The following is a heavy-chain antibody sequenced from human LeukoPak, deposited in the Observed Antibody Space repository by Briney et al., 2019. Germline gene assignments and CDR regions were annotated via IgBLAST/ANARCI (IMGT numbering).Heavy chain of an antibody. Sequence: GGSLRLSCAASGFTFSSYSMNWVRQAPGKGLEWVSYISSSSSTIYYADSVKGRFTISRDNAKNSLYLQMNSLRAEDTAVYYCARATMIVVVPEHDDAFDIWAKGQWSPSLQ. D-gene: IGHD3-22*01. CDR2: ISSSSSTI. J-gene: IGHJ3*02. CDR3: ARATMIVVVPEHDDAFDI. CDR1: GFTFSSYS. V-gene: IGHV3-48*01.